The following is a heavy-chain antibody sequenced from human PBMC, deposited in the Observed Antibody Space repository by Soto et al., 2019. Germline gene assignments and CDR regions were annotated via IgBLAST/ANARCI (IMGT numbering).Heavy chain of an antibody. J-gene: IGHJ4*02. CDR2: INPNSGGT. V-gene: IGHV1-2*04. CDR1: GYTFTGYY. Sequence: ASVKVSCKASGYTFTGYYMHWVRQAPGQGLEWMGWINPNSGGTNYAQKFQGWVTMTRDTSISTAYMELSRLRSDDTAVYYCARGVPYDSSGYPEDYWGQGTLVTVSS. CDR3: ARGVPYDSSGYPEDY. D-gene: IGHD3-22*01.